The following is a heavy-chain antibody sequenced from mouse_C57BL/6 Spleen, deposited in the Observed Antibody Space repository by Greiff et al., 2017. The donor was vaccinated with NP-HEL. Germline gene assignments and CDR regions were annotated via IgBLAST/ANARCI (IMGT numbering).Heavy chain of an antibody. CDR1: GYTFTSYW. V-gene: IGHV1-72*01. CDR2: IDPNSGGT. Sequence: QVQLKQSGAELVKPGASVKLSCKASGYTFTSYWMHWVKQRPGRGLEWIGRIDPNSGGTKYNEKFKSKATLTVDKPSSTAYMQLSILTSEDSAVYYCARSYYYGSSLYAMDYWGQGTSVTVSS. J-gene: IGHJ4*01. D-gene: IGHD1-1*01. CDR3: ARSYYYGSSLYAMDY.